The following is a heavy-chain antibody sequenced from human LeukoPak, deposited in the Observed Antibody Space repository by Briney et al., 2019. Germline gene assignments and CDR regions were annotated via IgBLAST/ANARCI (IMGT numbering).Heavy chain of an antibody. J-gene: IGHJ6*02. V-gene: IGHV1-69*05. D-gene: IGHD3-10*01. Sequence: GASVKVSCKASGGTFSSYAISWVRQAPGQGLEWMGGIIPIFGTANYAQKFQGRVTITTDESTSTAYMELSSLRSDDTAVYYCARDRNADYYGSGSYGYYYGMDVWGQGTTVTVSS. CDR3: ARDRNADYYGSGSYGYYYGMDV. CDR2: IIPIFGTA. CDR1: GGTFSSYA.